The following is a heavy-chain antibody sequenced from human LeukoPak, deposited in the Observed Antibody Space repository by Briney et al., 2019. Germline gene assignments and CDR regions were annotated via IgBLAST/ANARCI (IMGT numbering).Heavy chain of an antibody. V-gene: IGHV3-23*01. CDR3: AKDIYYYGSGSYLDY. D-gene: IGHD3-10*01. CDR2: INGSGGST. CDR1: GFTFSSYA. Sequence: GGSLRLSCAASGFTFSSYAMSWVRQAPGKGLEWVSAINGSGGSTYYADSVKGRFTISRDNSKNTLYLQMNSLRAEDTAVYYCAKDIYYYGSGSYLDYWGQGTLVTVSS. J-gene: IGHJ4*02.